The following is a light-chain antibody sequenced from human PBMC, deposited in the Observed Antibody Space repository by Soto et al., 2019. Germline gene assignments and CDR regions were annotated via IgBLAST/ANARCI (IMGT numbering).Light chain of an antibody. CDR3: SSYGGFNNVI. CDR2: EVT. J-gene: IGLJ2*01. Sequence: QSALTQPPSASGSPGQSVTISCTGTIDDVGAYHYVSWYRQFPGEAPQLITYEVTKRPSGVPDRFSGSKSGNTASLTVSGLQADDEADYYCSSYGGFNNVIFGGGTKLTVL. CDR1: IDDVGAYHY. V-gene: IGLV2-8*01.